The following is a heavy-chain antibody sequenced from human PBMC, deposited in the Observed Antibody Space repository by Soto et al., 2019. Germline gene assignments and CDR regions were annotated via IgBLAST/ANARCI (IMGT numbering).Heavy chain of an antibody. V-gene: IGHV4-39*01. CDR1: GDSINNRSYN. J-gene: IGHJ4*02. Sequence: PSETLSLTCTVTGDSINNRSYNWGWIRQPPGKGLEWIGSIYYSGSTYNNPSLKSRVSMSVDTSKSQFSLKLRSVTAADTALYYCARQRTSVVTQAYFDSWGQGSRVTVSS. CDR2: IYYSGST. CDR3: ARQRTSVVTQAYFDS. D-gene: IGHD2-21*02.